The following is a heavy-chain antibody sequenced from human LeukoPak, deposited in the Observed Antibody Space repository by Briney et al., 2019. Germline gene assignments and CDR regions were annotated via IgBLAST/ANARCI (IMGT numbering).Heavy chain of an antibody. Sequence: GGSLRLSCVASGFTFSDYSMNWVRQAPGKGLEWLSYIGLSSRNTFYAESVEGRFTISSDNAKNSLYLQMNSLRDEDTAVYYCARGSDYSFDYWGQGTLVTVSS. D-gene: IGHD3-10*01. V-gene: IGHV3-48*02. CDR2: IGLSSRNT. CDR1: GFTFSDYS. J-gene: IGHJ4*02. CDR3: ARGSDYSFDY.